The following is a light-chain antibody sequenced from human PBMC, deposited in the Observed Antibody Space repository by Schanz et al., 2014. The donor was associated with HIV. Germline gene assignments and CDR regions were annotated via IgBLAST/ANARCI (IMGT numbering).Light chain of an antibody. V-gene: IGLV1-40*01. J-gene: IGLJ3*02. CDR1: SSNIGAGYD. Sequence: QSVLTQPPSVSGAPGQRVTISCTGSSSNIGAGYDVHWYQQLPGTAPKLLIYGNSNRPSGVPDRFSGSKSGTSASLGITGLQTGDEADYYCGTWDSNLNDWLFGGGTKLTVL. CDR3: GTWDSNLNDWL. CDR2: GNS.